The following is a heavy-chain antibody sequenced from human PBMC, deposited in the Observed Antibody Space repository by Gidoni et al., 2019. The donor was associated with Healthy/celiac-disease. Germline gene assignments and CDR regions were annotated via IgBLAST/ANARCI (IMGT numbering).Heavy chain of an antibody. CDR2: IKSKTDGGTT. CDR3: TTDAYGDAPQGY. CDR1: GFTFSNAG. D-gene: IGHD4-17*01. V-gene: IGHV3-15*01. J-gene: IGHJ4*02. Sequence: EVQLVESGGGWVKPGGSLRLSRAASGFTFSNAGMSWVRQAPGKGLGWVGRIKSKTDGGTTDYAAPGKGRFTISRDDSKNTLYLQMNSLKTEDTAVYYCTTDAYGDAPQGYWGQGTLVTVSS.